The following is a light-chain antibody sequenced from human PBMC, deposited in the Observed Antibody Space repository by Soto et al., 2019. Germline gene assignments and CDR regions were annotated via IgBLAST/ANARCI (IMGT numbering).Light chain of an antibody. Sequence: ILMPQSPATLSVSPGERATLSCMASQSVSSNLSWYQQKPGQAPRLLIYGASTRATGIPARFSGSGSGTEFTLTISSLQSEDFAVYYCQQYNNWPRTFGQGTKVDIK. CDR2: GAS. CDR3: QQYNNWPRT. J-gene: IGKJ1*01. CDR1: QSVSSN. V-gene: IGKV3-15*01.